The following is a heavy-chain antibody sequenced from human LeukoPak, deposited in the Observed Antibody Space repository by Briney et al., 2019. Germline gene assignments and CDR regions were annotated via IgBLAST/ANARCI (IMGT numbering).Heavy chain of an antibody. V-gene: IGHV1-8*02. CDR3: ARERSSWASFDY. Sequence: ASVKVSCKASGGTFSSYAISWVRQATGQGLEWMGWMNPNSGNTGYAQKFQGRVTMTRNTSISTAYMELSSLRSEDTAVYYCARERSSWASFDYWGQGTLVTVSS. D-gene: IGHD6-13*01. CDR2: MNPNSGNT. CDR1: GGTFSSYA. J-gene: IGHJ4*02.